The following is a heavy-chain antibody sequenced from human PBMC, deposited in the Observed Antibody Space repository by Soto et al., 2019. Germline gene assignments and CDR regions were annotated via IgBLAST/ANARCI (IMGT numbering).Heavy chain of an antibody. CDR3: ARESITIVRGVRDYYYYGMDV. CDR2: INGDGSST. J-gene: IGHJ6*02. D-gene: IGHD3-10*01. Sequence: GGSLSLSCAPRKFTFLCHFMYAVAEAHWVGLVWVSRINGDGSSTSYADSVKGRFTISRDNAKNTLYLQMNSLRAEDTAVYYCARESITIVRGVRDYYYYGMDVWGQGT. V-gene: IGHV3-74*01. CDR1: KFTFLCHF.